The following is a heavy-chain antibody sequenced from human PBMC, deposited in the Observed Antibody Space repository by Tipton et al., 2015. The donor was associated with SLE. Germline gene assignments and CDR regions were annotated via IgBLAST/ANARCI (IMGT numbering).Heavy chain of an antibody. CDR3: ARDGGLLWFRDRRYFDL. V-gene: IGHV1-18*01. Sequence: QSGAEVKKPGASVKVSCKTSGYTFSNFGISWVRQAPGQGLEWMGWISAYNGNTDYAHSLEGRVTMTTDTSTSTAYMELTSLRSDDTAVYYCARDGGLLWFRDRRYFDLWGRGTLVTVSS. D-gene: IGHD3-10*01. J-gene: IGHJ2*01. CDR2: ISAYNGNT. CDR1: GYTFSNFG.